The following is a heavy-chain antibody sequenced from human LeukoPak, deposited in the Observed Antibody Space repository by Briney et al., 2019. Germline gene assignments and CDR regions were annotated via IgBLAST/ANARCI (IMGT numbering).Heavy chain of an antibody. CDR3: ARTYYYGSGSYLVFDY. Sequence: SETLSLTCTVSGGSISSSSYYWGWIRQPPGKGLEWIGSIYYSGSTYYNPSLKSRVTISVDTSKNQFSLKLSSVTAADTAVYYCARTYYYGSGSYLVFDYWGQGTLVTVSS. V-gene: IGHV4-39*07. CDR2: IYYSGST. CDR1: GGSISSSSYY. D-gene: IGHD3-10*01. J-gene: IGHJ4*02.